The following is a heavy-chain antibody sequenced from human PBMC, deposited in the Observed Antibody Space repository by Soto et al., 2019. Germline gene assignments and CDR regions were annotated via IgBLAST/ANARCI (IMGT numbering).Heavy chain of an antibody. D-gene: IGHD1-26*01. V-gene: IGHV4-59*01. CDR1: GGSISIYY. CDR3: ARGKPIVGATFDY. Sequence: SETLSLTCTVSGGSISIYYWSWIRQPPGKGLEWIGYIYYSGSTNYNPSLKSRATISVDTSQSQFSLKLSSVTAADTAVYYCARGKPIVGATFDYWGQGNLVTVSS. CDR2: IYYSGST. J-gene: IGHJ4*02.